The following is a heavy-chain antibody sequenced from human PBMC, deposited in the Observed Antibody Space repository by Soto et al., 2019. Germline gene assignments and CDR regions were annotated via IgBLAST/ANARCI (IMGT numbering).Heavy chain of an antibody. Sequence: PGGSLRLSCAASGFTFSSYGMHWVRQAPGKGLEWVAVISYDGSNKYYADSVKGRFTISRDNSKNTLYLQMNSLRAEDTAVYYCAKVVGEGSSSPLYWGQGTLVTVSS. CDR1: GFTFSSYG. V-gene: IGHV3-30*18. D-gene: IGHD6-6*01. CDR3: AKVVGEGSSSPLY. J-gene: IGHJ4*02. CDR2: ISYDGSNK.